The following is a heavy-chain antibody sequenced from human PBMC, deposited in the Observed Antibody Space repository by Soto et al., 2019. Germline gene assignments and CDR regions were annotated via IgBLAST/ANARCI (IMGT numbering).Heavy chain of an antibody. CDR1: GGTFSSYA. CDR3: GWSSSWYEGFDY. D-gene: IGHD6-13*01. J-gene: IGHJ4*02. V-gene: IGHV1-69*12. Sequence: QVQLVQSGAEVKKPGSSVKVSCKASGGTFSSYAISWVRQAPGQGLEWMGGIIPIFGTANYAQKFQGRVTIXAXGSTSTAYMELSSLRSEDTAVYYWGWSSSWYEGFDYWGQGTLVTVSS. CDR2: IIPIFGTA.